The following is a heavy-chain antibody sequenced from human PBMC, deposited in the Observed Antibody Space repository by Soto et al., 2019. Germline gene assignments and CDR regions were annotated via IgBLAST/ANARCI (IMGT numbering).Heavy chain of an antibody. CDR2: IYYSGST. J-gene: IGHJ3*02. D-gene: IGHD3-16*02. Sequence: AGTLSLTCTGSWGSISSSSYYWGWIRQPPGKGLEWIGSIYYSGSTYYNPSLKSRVTISVDTSKNQFSLKLGSVTAADTAVYYCARLDYDYVWGSYRSSAFDIWGQGTMVTVSS. V-gene: IGHV4-39*01. CDR3: ARLDYDYVWGSYRSSAFDI. CDR1: WGSISSSSYY.